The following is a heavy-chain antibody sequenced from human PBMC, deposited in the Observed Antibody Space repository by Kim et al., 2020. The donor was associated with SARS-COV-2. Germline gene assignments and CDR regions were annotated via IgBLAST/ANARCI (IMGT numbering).Heavy chain of an antibody. J-gene: IGHJ5*02. D-gene: IGHD3-22*01. CDR1: GGSISSSSYY. CDR3: ARHEGTPGYYYDSSAPP. CDR2: IYYSGST. Sequence: SETLSLTCTVSGGSISSSSYYWGWIRQPPGKGLEWIGSIYYSGSTYYNPSLKSRVTISVDTSKNQFSLKLSSVTAADTAVYYCARHEGTPGYYYDSSAPPWGQGTLVTVSS. V-gene: IGHV4-39*01.